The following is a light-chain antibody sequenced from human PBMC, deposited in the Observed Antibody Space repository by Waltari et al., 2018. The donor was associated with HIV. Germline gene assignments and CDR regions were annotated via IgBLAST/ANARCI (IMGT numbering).Light chain of an antibody. CDR3: QQYNNWPRT. CDR1: QSIGNN. J-gene: IGKJ1*01. Sequence: EVVLTQSPGTVSASPGERATLSCRTSQSIGNNLVWYQMKPGQAPRLVIYDSSTRATGIPVRFSGSGSGTEFTLTISSLQSEDFAVYFCQQYNNWPRTFGQGTKVEI. CDR2: DSS. V-gene: IGKV3-15*01.